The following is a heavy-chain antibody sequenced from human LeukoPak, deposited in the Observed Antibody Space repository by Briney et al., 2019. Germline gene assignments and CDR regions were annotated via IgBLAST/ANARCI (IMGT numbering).Heavy chain of an antibody. D-gene: IGHD5-18*01. CDR1: GGSFSGYY. Sequence: SETLSLTCAVYGGSFSGYYWSWIRQPPGKGLEWIGEINHSGSTNYNPSLKSRVTISVDTSKNQFSLKLSSVTAADMAVYYCARGFRGGYSYGYSGAFDIWGQGTMVTVSS. J-gene: IGHJ3*02. CDR2: INHSGST. CDR3: ARGFRGGYSYGYSGAFDI. V-gene: IGHV4-34*01.